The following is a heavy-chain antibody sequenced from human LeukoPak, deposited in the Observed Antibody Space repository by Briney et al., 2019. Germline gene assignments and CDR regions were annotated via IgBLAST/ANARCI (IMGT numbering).Heavy chain of an antibody. D-gene: IGHD6-19*01. CDR2: IYYSGST. Sequence: SETLSFTCTVSGGSISSHYWSWVRQPPGKGLEWIGYIYYSGSTNYNPSLKSRVTISVDTSKNQFSLKLSSVTAADTAVYYCARDRRAEYYYYYMDVWGKGTTVTISS. V-gene: IGHV4-59*11. CDR1: GGSISSHY. J-gene: IGHJ6*03. CDR3: ARDRRAEYYYYYMDV.